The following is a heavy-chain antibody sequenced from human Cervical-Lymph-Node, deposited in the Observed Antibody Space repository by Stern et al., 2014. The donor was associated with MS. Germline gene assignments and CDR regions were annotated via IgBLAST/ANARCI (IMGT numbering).Heavy chain of an antibody. Sequence: VQLVESGGGVVQPGRSLRLSCAASGFIFRNSGMHWVRQAPGQGLEWVAVVWQDGSKKYYADSVKGRFTISRDNSNNMVDLQMNSLRVEDMGIYYCTRDPRGYCSGGSCYQGFFDSWGRGTLVTVSS. V-gene: IGHV3-33*01. CDR2: VWQDGSKK. D-gene: IGHD2-15*01. CDR1: GFIFRNSG. J-gene: IGHJ4*02. CDR3: TRDPRGYCSGGSCYQGFFDS.